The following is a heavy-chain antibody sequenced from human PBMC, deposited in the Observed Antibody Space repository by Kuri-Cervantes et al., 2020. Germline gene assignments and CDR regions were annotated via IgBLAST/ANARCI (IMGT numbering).Heavy chain of an antibody. CDR1: GFTFSSYA. J-gene: IGHJ6*03. D-gene: IGHD2-8*02. CDR3: ARGPMHCTGGVCYAVPYYYYMDV. CDR2: ISYDGSNK. V-gene: IGHV3-30-3*01. Sequence: GESLKISCAASGFTFSSYAIHWVRQAPGKGLEWVAVISYDGSNKYYADSVKGRFTISRDISKNTLYLQMNSLRAEDTAVYYCARGPMHCTGGVCYAVPYYYYMDVWGKGTTVTVSS.